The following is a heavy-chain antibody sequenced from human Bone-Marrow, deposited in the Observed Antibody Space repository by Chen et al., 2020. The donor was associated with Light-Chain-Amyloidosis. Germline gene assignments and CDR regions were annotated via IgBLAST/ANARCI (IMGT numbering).Heavy chain of an antibody. J-gene: IGHJ6*02. V-gene: IGHV3-30*01. D-gene: IGHD3-3*01. CDR3: ARSGIPTKRFFGKYGMDV. CDR1: GFTFSSYD. CDR2: ISYDGSNK. Sequence: QVQLVESGGVVVQPGRSLRLSCAASGFTFSSYDMHWVRQAPGKGLEWVAVISYDGSNKYYADSVKGRFTISRDNSKNTLYLQMNSLRAEDTAVYYCARSGIPTKRFFGKYGMDVWGQGTTVTVSS.